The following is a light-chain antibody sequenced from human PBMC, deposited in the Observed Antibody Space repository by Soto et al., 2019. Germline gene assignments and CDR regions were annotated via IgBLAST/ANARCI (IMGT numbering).Light chain of an antibody. CDR1: SRDVGGYNY. V-gene: IGLV2-8*01. CDR2: EVS. Sequence: QSVLTQLPSASGSPGQSVTISCTGTSRDVGGYNYVSWYQHHPGKAPKLVIYEVSKRPSGVPDRFSGSKSGNTASLTVSGLQAEDEADYYCSSYAGSTCFVFGTGTKVTVL. J-gene: IGLJ1*01. CDR3: SSYAGSTCFV.